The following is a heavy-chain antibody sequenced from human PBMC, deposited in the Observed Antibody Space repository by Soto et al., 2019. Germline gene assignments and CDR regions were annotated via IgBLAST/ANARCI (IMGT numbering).Heavy chain of an antibody. CDR3: ASNPPGYYGMDV. V-gene: IGHV4-4*01. Sequence: RSLTCAVSGDSVSSTNWWSWVRQPPGKGLEWIGEIYHSGSSNYNPSLKSRVTMSVDKAKNQFSLRLTSVTAADTAVYFCASNPPGYYGMDVWGQGTTVTVSS. CDR1: GDSVSSTNW. J-gene: IGHJ6*02. CDR2: IYHSGSS.